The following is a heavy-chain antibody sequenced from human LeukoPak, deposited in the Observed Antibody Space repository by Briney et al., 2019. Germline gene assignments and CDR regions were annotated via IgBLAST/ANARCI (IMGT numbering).Heavy chain of an antibody. Sequence: GASVKVSCKASGYTFTTNGISWVRQAPGQGLEWMGIINPSGGSTSYAQKFQGRVTMTRDTSTSTVYMELSSLRSEDTAVYYCARAGYYYDSSGLDPWGQGTLVTVSS. D-gene: IGHD3-22*01. J-gene: IGHJ5*02. V-gene: IGHV1-46*01. CDR3: ARAGYYYDSSGLDP. CDR1: GYTFTTNG. CDR2: INPSGGST.